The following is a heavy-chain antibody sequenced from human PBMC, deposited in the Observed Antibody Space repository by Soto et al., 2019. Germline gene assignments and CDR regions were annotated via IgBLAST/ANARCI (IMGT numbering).Heavy chain of an antibody. CDR3: ARHSAYYYYMDV. CDR2: IYYSGST. CDR1: GGSISSSSYY. J-gene: IGHJ6*03. V-gene: IGHV4-39*01. Sequence: SETLSLTCTVSGGSISSSSYYWGWIRQPPGKGLEWIGSIYYSGSTYYNPSLKSRVTISVDTSKNQFSLKLSSVTAADTAVYYCARHSAYYYYMDVWGKGTTVTVSS.